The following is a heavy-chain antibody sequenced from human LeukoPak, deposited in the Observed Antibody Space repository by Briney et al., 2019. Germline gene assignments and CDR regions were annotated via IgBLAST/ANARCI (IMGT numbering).Heavy chain of an antibody. CDR3: ARGVSGATIWNY. J-gene: IGHJ4*02. Sequence: GGSLRLSCAASGFTFSTYWMTWVRQAPGKGLEWVANIRQDGNEKCYVDSVKGRFTISRDNAKNSLYLQMNSLRAEDTAVYYCARGVSGATIWNYWGQGTLVTVSS. CDR1: GFTFSTYW. D-gene: IGHD5-12*01. CDR2: IRQDGNEK. V-gene: IGHV3-7*04.